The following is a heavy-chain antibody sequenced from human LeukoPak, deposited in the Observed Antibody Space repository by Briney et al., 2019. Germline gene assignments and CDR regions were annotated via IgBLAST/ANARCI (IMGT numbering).Heavy chain of an antibody. D-gene: IGHD3-10*01. CDR2: INSDGSST. CDR3: ARGTSGSLSFSNNYGMDV. J-gene: IGHJ6*02. Sequence: GGSLRLSCAASGFTFSSYWMHWVRQAPGKGLVWVSRINSDGSSTSYADSVKGRFTISRDNAKNTLYLQMNSLRAEDTAVYYCARGTSGSLSFSNNYGMDVWGQGTTVTVS. V-gene: IGHV3-74*01. CDR1: GFTFSSYW.